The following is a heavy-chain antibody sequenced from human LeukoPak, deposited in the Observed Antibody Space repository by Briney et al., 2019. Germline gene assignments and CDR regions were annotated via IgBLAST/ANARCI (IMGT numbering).Heavy chain of an antibody. CDR2: INPNSGGT. CDR1: GYTLPGYY. V-gene: IGHV1-2*02. Sequence: AASVKVSCKASGYTLPGYYMHWVRQAPGQGLEWMGWINPNSGGTNYAQKFQGRVTMTRDTSISTAHMELSRLRSDDTAVYYCAREHSSSSGKVFDYWGQGTLVTVSS. D-gene: IGHD6-6*01. CDR3: AREHSSSSGKVFDY. J-gene: IGHJ4*02.